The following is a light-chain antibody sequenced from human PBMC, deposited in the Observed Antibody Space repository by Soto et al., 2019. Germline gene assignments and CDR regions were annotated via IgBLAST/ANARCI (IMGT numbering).Light chain of an antibody. V-gene: IGLV3-9*01. CDR3: HVRDSSTVVA. J-gene: IGLJ2*01. Sequence: SYELTQPLSVSVALGQTATITCGGNNIGSKYVHWYQQKPGQAPVLVIYRNINRPSGIPERFSGSNSGNTATLTISRAQAGYEADYHCHVRDSSTVVAFGGGTKLTVL. CDR1: NIGSKY. CDR2: RNI.